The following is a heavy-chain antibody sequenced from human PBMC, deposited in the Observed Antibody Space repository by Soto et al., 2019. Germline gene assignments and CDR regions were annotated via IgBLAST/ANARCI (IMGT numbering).Heavy chain of an antibody. J-gene: IGHJ4*02. CDR3: SRDDYGDYGLFN. V-gene: IGHV1-46*03. CDR2: INPSGGST. Sequence: QVHLVQSGAEVKKPGASMKVSCKASGYTFTSYYMHWVRQAPGQGLEWMGIINPSGGSTSYAQKFQGRVTRTRDTSTSTVYMELSSLRSEDTAVYYCSRDDYGDYGLFNWGQGTLVTVSS. D-gene: IGHD4-17*01. CDR1: GYTFTSYY.